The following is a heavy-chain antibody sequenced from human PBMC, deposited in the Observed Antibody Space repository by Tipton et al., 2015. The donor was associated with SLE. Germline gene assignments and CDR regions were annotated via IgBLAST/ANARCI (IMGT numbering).Heavy chain of an antibody. V-gene: IGHV4-39*07. Sequence: TLSLTCTVSGGSISRSTFFWGWLSPPPGKGLEWIGSIYNSERNYSNPSLNRVTISVDATKNQFSLKVSSVTAADTAVYYCATSFIYSDWGAFHIWGQGTMVTVSS. J-gene: IGHJ3*02. D-gene: IGHD4-11*01. CDR1: GGSISRSTFF. CDR2: IYNSERN. CDR3: ATSFIYSDWGAFHI.